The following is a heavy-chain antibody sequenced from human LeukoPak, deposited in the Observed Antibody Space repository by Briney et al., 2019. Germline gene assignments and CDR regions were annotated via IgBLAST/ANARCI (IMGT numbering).Heavy chain of an antibody. CDR3: AKAPWYSSSWHYYYYYMDV. CDR1: GFTFSSYG. J-gene: IGHJ6*03. V-gene: IGHV3-30*02. Sequence: PGGSLRLSCAASGFTFSSYGMHWVRQAPGKGLEWVAFIRYDGSNKYYADSVKGRFTISRDNSKNTLYLQMNSLRAEDTAVYYCAKAPWYSSSWHYYYYYMDVWGKGTTVTVSS. CDR2: IRYDGSNK. D-gene: IGHD6-13*01.